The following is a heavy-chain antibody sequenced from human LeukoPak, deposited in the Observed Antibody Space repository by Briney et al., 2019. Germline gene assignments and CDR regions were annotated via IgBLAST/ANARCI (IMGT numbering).Heavy chain of an antibody. J-gene: IGHJ4*02. Sequence: GGSLRLSCAASGFNFASNWMHWVRQTPGKGLVWVSRINSGGSGTSYADSVEGRFTISRDNAKNTLYLQMNSPRAEDTAVYYCTRDTFGPDDYWGQGTLVAVSS. V-gene: IGHV3-74*01. CDR1: GFNFASNW. CDR3: TRDTFGPDDY. CDR2: INSGGSGT. D-gene: IGHD1-14*01.